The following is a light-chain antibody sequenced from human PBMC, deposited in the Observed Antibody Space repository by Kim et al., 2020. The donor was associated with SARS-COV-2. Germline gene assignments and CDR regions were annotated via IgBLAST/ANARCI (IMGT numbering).Light chain of an antibody. V-gene: IGKV1-9*01. CDR2: TAS. Sequence: SAFVGDRVTITCRASQDISTNLALSQQKPGKAPKLLIYTASTLQSGVTSRFSGSGSGTDFTLTVSSLQPEDFATYDCQHLNNYPPTFGPGTKLEI. J-gene: IGKJ2*01. CDR3: QHLNNYPPT. CDR1: QDISTN.